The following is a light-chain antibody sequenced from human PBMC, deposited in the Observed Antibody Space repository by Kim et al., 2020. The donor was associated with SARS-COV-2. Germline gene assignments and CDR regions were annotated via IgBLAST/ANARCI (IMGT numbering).Light chain of an antibody. Sequence: GRSVPISCTGTSSDVGSYNRVSWDQQPPGTAPKLMIYEVSNRPSGVPDRFSGSKSGNTASLTISGLQAEDEADYYCSSYTSSSTVVFGGGTQLTVL. CDR3: SSYTSSSTVV. V-gene: IGLV2-18*02. J-gene: IGLJ2*01. CDR1: SSDVGSYNR. CDR2: EVS.